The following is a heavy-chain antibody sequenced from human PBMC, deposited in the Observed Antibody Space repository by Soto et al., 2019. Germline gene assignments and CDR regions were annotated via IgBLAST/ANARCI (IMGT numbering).Heavy chain of an antibody. J-gene: IGHJ4*02. Sequence: SETLSLTCTVSGGSISSYYWSWIRQPPGKGLEWIGYIFYSGSTNYNPSLKSRVTISVDQSKNQFSLRLSSVTAADTAVDYCARDGYYYDSSGYQRVYYFDYWGQGTLVTVSS. CDR2: IFYSGST. V-gene: IGHV4-59*01. D-gene: IGHD3-22*01. CDR1: GGSISSYY. CDR3: ARDGYYYDSSGYQRVYYFDY.